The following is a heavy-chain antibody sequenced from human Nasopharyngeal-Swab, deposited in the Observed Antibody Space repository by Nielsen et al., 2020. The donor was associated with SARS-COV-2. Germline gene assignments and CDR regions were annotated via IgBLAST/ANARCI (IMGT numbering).Heavy chain of an antibody. D-gene: IGHD3-10*01. CDR1: GFTFRSYS. J-gene: IGHJ1*01. CDR2: ISSSSSYL. CDR3: ARGGDFQH. V-gene: IGHV3-21*01. Sequence: GRSLRLSCAASGFTFRSYSMNWVRPVPGKLLEWVSSISSSSSYLYSADSVKGRFTISRDNAKNSLYLQMNSLRAEDTAVYYCARGGDFQHWGQGTLVTVSS.